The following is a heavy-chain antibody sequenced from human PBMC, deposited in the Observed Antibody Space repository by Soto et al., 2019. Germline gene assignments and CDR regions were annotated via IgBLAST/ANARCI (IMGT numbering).Heavy chain of an antibody. Sequence: GESLQISCNVSGYSFISYCIRWVRQMPGKGLEWMGIIFPGDSDTTYSPSFQGQVTISADKSISTAYLQWSSLKASDTAMYCCVRRSDDYHMDVWGQGTTVTVSS. CDR3: VRRSDDYHMDV. J-gene: IGHJ6*03. V-gene: IGHV5-51*01. CDR1: GYSFISYC. D-gene: IGHD2-21*01. CDR2: IFPGDSDT.